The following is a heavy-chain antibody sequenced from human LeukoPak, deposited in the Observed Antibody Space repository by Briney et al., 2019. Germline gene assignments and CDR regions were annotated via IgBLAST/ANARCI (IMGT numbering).Heavy chain of an antibody. CDR3: ARVYSVELYYFHY. CDR1: GFTLISYR. J-gene: IGHJ4*02. D-gene: IGHD5-18*01. CDR2: ISSSSSYI. V-gene: IGHV3-21*01. Sequence: PGGSLRLSWAAYGFTLISYRMNWVRQAPGKGLEWVSSISSSSSYIYYADSVKGRFTISRDNAKNSLYLQMNSLKAEDTAVYYCARVYSVELYYFHYGGQGTVVTVSS.